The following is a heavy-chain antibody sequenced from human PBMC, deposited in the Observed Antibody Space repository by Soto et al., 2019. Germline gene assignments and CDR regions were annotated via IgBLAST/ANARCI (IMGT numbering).Heavy chain of an antibody. CDR3: ARDQRYYGSGYYYSDS. J-gene: IGHJ1*01. CDR1: GYTVISYG. V-gene: IGHV1-18*04. CDR2: MSAFTGKA. D-gene: IGHD3-10*01. Sequence: ASVKVSCKASGYTVISYGISWVRQAPGQGLEWVGWMSAFTGKADYAQIFQDRVTMTTDTSTSTAYMELRSLRSDDTAVYYCARDQRYYGSGYYYSDSWGQGTLVTVSS.